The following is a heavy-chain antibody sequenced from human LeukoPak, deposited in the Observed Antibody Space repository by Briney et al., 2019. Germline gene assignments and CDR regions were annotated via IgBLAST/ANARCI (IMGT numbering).Heavy chain of an antibody. J-gene: IGHJ4*02. CDR3: ARDRAYCSSTSCTTEFDY. V-gene: IGHV3-20*04. D-gene: IGHD2-2*01. CDR2: INWNGGST. CDR1: GFTFDDYG. Sequence: GGSLSLSCAASGFTFDDYGMSWVRQAPGKGLEWVSGINWNGGSTGYADSVKGRFTISRDNAKNSLYLQMNSLRAEDTALYYCARDRAYCSSTSCTTEFDYWGQGTLVTVSS.